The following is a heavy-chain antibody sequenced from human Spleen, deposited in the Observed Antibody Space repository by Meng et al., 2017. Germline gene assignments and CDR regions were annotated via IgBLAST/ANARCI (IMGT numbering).Heavy chain of an antibody. CDR1: GFTFRSYG. J-gene: IGHJ4*01. CDR3: ARDSGDVDIVSTTPAY. CDR2: IYYDGVNK. D-gene: IGHD5/OR15-5a*01. V-gene: IGHV3-33*01. Sequence: GESLKISCAVSGFTFRSYGMHWVRQSPGKGLEWVAVIYYDGVNKYYGESVKGRFTISRDNSKNTLYLQMNSLRVEDTAVYYCARDSGDVDIVSTTPAYWGHGTRVTVSS.